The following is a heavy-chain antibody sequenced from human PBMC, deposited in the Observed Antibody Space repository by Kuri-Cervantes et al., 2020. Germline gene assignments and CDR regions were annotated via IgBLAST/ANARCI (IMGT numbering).Heavy chain of an antibody. D-gene: IGHD1-1*01. CDR3: ARGFSSERPAMTDY. CDR1: GSTFKPYV. Sequence: GGSLRLSCAASGSTFKPYVMNWVRQAPGKGLEWVSGISDRGGSTYYADSVKGRFTISRDNSKNTLYLQMNSLRAEDTAVYYCARGFSSERPAMTDYWGQGTLVTVSS. J-gene: IGHJ4*02. V-gene: IGHV3-23*01. CDR2: ISDRGGST.